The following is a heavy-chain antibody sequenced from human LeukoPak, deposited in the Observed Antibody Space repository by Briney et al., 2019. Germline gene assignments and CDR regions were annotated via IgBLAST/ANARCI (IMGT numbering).Heavy chain of an antibody. CDR2: ISAYNGNT. J-gene: IGHJ4*02. Sequence: ASVKVSCKASGYTFTSYGISWVRQAPGQGLEWMGWISAYNGNTNYAQKLQGRVTMTADTSTSTAYMELRSLRSDDTAVYYCARDLRDYCDSSGYYSPFDYWGQGTLVTVSS. D-gene: IGHD3-22*01. V-gene: IGHV1-18*01. CDR1: GYTFTSYG. CDR3: ARDLRDYCDSSGYYSPFDY.